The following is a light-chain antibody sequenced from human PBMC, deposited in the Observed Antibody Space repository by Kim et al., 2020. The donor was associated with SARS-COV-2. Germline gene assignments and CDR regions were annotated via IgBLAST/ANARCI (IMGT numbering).Light chain of an antibody. CDR3: QSADSSGTHWV. J-gene: IGLJ3*02. V-gene: IGLV3-25*03. CDR2: KDS. CDR1: ALPKQY. Sequence: PGQTARITCTGDALPKQYAYWYQQKPGQAPVLVIYKDSERPSGIPERFSGSSSGTTVTLTISGVQAEDEADYYCQSADSSGTHWVFGGGTQLTVL.